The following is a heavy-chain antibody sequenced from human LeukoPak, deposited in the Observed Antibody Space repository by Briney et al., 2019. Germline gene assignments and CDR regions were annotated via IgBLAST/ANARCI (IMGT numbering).Heavy chain of an antibody. Sequence: GGSLRLSCAASGFTFSSYSMNWVRQAPGKGLEWVSSISSSSSYIYYADSVKGRFTISRDNAKNSLYLQMNSLRAEDTAVYYCARDSSWYGGGFDYWGQGTLVTVSS. CDR3: ARDSSWYGGGFDY. J-gene: IGHJ4*02. V-gene: IGHV3-21*01. D-gene: IGHD6-13*01. CDR2: ISSSSSYI. CDR1: GFTFSSYS.